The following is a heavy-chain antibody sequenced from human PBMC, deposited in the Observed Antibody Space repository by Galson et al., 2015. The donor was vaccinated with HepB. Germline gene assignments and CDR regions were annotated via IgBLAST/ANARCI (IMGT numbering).Heavy chain of an antibody. J-gene: IGHJ6*02. Sequence: SLRLSCAASGFIFSTYGMHWVRQVPGKGLEWVAVIWYDGSNKHYGDSVKGRFTISRDNSENTLYLQMNRLRVEDTAVYYCARSPEYGGHNYGLDVWGHGTTVTVSS. V-gene: IGHV3-33*08. CDR3: ARSPEYGGHNYGLDV. D-gene: IGHD2-21*01. CDR2: IWYDGSNK. CDR1: GFIFSTYG.